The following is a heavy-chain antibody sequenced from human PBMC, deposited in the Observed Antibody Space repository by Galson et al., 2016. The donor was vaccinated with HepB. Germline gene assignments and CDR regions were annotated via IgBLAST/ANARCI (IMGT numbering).Heavy chain of an antibody. Sequence: PALVKPTQTLTLTCTFSGFSLTTSGVGVGWIRQPPGKALEWLALIYWNDDKRYSPSLRSRLTITKDSSKNQVVLIMTDMDPVETATSYCVHRNDDFWNASASYYVADWGQGTLVTVSS. CDR3: VHRNDDFWNASASYYVAD. CDR1: GFSLTTSGVG. CDR2: IYWNDDK. J-gene: IGHJ4*02. D-gene: IGHD3-3*01. V-gene: IGHV2-5*01.